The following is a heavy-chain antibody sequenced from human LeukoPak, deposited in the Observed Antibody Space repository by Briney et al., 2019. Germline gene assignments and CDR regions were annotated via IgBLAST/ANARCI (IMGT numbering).Heavy chain of an antibody. CDR3: VRESGVWVGPGIGRPLDV. J-gene: IGHJ6*04. V-gene: IGHV3-7*01. Sequence: GGSLRLSCAVSGFTFSDYWMTWVRQAPGRGLEWVANIKEDGSDKQYVDSVQGRFTISRDNAGTSLHLQMNSLRVEDTAVYYCVRESGVWVGPGIGRPLDVWGKGTTVIVST. CDR1: GFTFSDYW. CDR2: IKEDGSDK. D-gene: IGHD3-16*01.